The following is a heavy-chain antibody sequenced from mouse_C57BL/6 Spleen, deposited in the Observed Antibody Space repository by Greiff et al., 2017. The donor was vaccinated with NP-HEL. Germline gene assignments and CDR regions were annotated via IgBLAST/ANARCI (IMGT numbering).Heavy chain of an antibody. D-gene: IGHD2-3*01. CDR3: ARPYDGYYEGAMDY. CDR2: IDPSDSET. V-gene: IGHV1-52*01. CDR1: GYTFTSYW. Sequence: VQLQQPGAELVRPGSSVKLSCKASGYTFTSYWMHWVKQRPIQGLEWIGNIDPSDSETHYNQKFKDKATLTVDKSSSTAYMQLSSLTSEGSAVYYCARPYDGYYEGAMDYWGQGTSVTVSS. J-gene: IGHJ4*01.